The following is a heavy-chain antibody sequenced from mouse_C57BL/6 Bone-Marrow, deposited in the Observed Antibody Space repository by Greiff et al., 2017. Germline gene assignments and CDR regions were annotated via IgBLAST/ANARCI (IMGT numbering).Heavy chain of an antibody. CDR2: IRSTSNNYST. Sequence: GGGLVQPKGSLKLSCAASGFSFNTYAMNWVRQAPGKGLEWVARIRSTSNNYSTYYADSVKDRFTISRDDSESMLYLQMNNLKAEDTAMDYCVRATDPYYFDYWGQGTTLTVSS. D-gene: IGHD6-1*01. V-gene: IGHV10-1*01. CDR3: VRATDPYYFDY. CDR1: GFSFNTYA. J-gene: IGHJ2*01.